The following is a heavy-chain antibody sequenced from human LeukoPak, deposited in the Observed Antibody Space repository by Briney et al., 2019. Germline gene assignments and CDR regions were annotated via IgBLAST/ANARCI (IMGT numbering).Heavy chain of an antibody. CDR3: AKDYGWFGELLS. D-gene: IGHD3-10*01. V-gene: IGHV3-30*18. J-gene: IGHJ4*02. CDR1: GFTFSSYG. CDR2: ISYDGSNK. Sequence: PGGSLRLSCAASGFTFSSYGMHWVRQAPGKGLEWVAVISYDGSNKYYADSVKGRFTISRDNSKNMLYLQMNSLRAEDTAVYYCAKDYGWFGELLSWGQGTLVTVSS.